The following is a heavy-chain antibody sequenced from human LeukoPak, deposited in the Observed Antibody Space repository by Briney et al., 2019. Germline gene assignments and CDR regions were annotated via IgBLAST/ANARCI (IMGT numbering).Heavy chain of an antibody. J-gene: IGHJ4*02. D-gene: IGHD3-10*01. CDR1: GYTFTGYY. CDR2: INPNSGGT. CDR3: ARDTERPSSGLVGY. V-gene: IGHV1-2*02. Sequence: ASVKVSCKASGYTFTGYYMHWVRRAPGQGLEWMGWINPNSGGTNYAQKFQGRVTMTRDTSISTAYMELSRLRSDDTAVYYCARDTERPSSGLVGYWGQGTLVTVSS.